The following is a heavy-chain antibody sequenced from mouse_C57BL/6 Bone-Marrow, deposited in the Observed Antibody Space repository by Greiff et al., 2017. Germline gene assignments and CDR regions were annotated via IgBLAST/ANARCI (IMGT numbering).Heavy chain of an antibody. CDR1: GFTFSSYA. CDR3: ASYYAMDY. V-gene: IGHV5-4*03. J-gene: IGHJ4*01. Sequence: VMLVESGGGLVKPGGSLKLSCAASGFTFSSYAMSWVRQTPEKRLEWVATISDGGSYTYYPDNVKGRFTISRDNAKNNLYLQMSHLKSEDTAMYYCASYYAMDYWGQGTSVTVSS. CDR2: ISDGGSYT.